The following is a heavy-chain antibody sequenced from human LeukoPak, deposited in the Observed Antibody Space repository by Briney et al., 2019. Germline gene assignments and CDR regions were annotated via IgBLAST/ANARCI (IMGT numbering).Heavy chain of an antibody. CDR3: TKRRGYSFGFDYYYMDV. D-gene: IGHD5-18*01. Sequence: SETLSLTCTVSGGSISSSSYYWGWIRQPPGKGLEWIGSIYYSGSTYYNPSLKSRVTVSFDTSKNQFSLSLTSVTAADTAVYYCTKRRGYSFGFDYYYMDVWGKGTTVTISS. J-gene: IGHJ6*03. CDR1: GGSISSSSYY. CDR2: IYYSGST. V-gene: IGHV4-39*01.